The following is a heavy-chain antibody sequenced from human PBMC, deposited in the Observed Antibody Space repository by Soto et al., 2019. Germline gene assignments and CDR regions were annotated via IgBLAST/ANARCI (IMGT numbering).Heavy chain of an antibody. J-gene: IGHJ5*02. D-gene: IGHD3-22*01. CDR2: IYYSGST. CDR3: ARDGVPTYYYDNSGYYKNWFDP. Sequence: SETLSVTCTVSGGSIISGGYYWNWIRQHPGKGLEWIGYIYYSGSTYYNPSLKSRVTISVDTSKNQFSLKLSSVTAADTAVYYCARDGVPTYYYDNSGYYKNWFDPWGQGTLVTVS. CDR1: GGSIISGGYY. V-gene: IGHV4-31*03.